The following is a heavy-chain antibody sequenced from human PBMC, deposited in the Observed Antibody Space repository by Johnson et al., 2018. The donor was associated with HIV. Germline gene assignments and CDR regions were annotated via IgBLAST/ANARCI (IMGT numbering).Heavy chain of an antibody. D-gene: IGHD1-26*01. J-gene: IGHJ3*02. CDR1: GFTFSSYG. V-gene: IGHV3-33*05. CDR3: ARVHLPPLGAGSAYDAFDI. Sequence: VQLVESGGGVVQPGRSLRLSCAASGFTFSSYGMHWVRQAPGKGLEWVAVISYDGSNKYYADSVKGRFTISRDNSKKTLYLQMNSLRAKDTDWYYGARVHLPPLGAGSAYDAFDIWGQGTMVTVSS. CDR2: ISYDGSNK.